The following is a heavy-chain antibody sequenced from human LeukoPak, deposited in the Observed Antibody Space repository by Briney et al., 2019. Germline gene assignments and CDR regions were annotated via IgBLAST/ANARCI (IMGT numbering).Heavy chain of an antibody. Sequence: GGSLRPSCAASGFTFDDYAMHWVRQAPGKGLEWVSGISGNSGSIGYADSVKGRFTISRDNAKNTLYLQMNSLRAEDTALYYCAKDRRNDFDYWGQGTLVTVSS. V-gene: IGHV3-9*01. CDR3: AKDRRNDFDY. CDR1: GFTFDDYA. J-gene: IGHJ4*02. CDR2: ISGNSGSI. D-gene: IGHD1-14*01.